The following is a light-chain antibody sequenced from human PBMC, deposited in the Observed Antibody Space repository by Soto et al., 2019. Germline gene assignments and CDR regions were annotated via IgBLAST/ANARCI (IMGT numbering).Light chain of an antibody. CDR1: QSVSSY. CDR3: HQRSNWPSWT. J-gene: IGKJ1*01. CDR2: DAS. Sequence: EIVLTQYPATLSLSPGERATLSCRASQSVSSYLAWYQQQPGQAPRLLIYDASNRASGIPARFSGSGSGTDFTLTISSLEPEDFAVYYCHQRSNWPSWTFGQGTKVEIK. V-gene: IGKV3-11*01.